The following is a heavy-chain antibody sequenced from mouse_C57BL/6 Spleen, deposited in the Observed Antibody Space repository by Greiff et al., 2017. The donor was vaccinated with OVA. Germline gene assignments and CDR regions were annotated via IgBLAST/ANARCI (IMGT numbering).Heavy chain of an antibody. V-gene: IGHV1-18*01. CDR3: ARRGIYGYEVFDY. Sequence: EVQLQQSGPELVKPGASVKIPCKASGYTFTDYNMDWVKQSHGKSLEWIGDINPNNGGTIYNQKFKGKATLTVDKSSSTAYMELRSLTSEDTAVYYCARRGIYGYEVFDYWGQGTTLTVSS. CDR2: INPNNGGT. CDR1: GYTFTDYN. D-gene: IGHD2-2*01. J-gene: IGHJ2*01.